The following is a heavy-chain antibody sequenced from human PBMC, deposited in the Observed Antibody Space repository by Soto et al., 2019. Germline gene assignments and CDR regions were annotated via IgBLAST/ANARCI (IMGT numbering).Heavy chain of an antibody. J-gene: IGHJ5*02. V-gene: IGHV1-8*01. CDR2: MNPNSGET. D-gene: IGHD2-15*01. CDR1: GYTFTDYD. Sequence: QEQLVQSGAEVKKPGASVKVSCKTSGYTFTDYDINWVRQATGEGLEWIGWMNPNSGETGYAQKFQGIVTMTRSASLSTAYLELSSLRSEATAVYYCVRVGVAARPRWYNWFDPWGQGTLVTVAS. CDR3: VRVGVAARPRWYNWFDP.